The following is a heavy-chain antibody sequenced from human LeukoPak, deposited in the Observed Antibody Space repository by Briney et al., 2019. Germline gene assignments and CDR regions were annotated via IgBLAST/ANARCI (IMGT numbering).Heavy chain of an antibody. CDR3: ARYSGSFLREDAFDI. V-gene: IGHV3-23*01. Sequence: GGSPRLSCAASGFTFSSYAMSWVRQAPGKGLEWVSAISGSGDSTYYADSVKGRFTISRDNSKNTLYLQMNSLRAEDTAVYYCARYSGSFLREDAFDIWGQGTMVTVSS. D-gene: IGHD1-26*01. J-gene: IGHJ3*02. CDR1: GFTFSSYA. CDR2: ISGSGDST.